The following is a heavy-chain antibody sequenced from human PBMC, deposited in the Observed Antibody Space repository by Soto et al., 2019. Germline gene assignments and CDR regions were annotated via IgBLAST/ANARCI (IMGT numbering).Heavy chain of an antibody. CDR1: GGSFSGYY. CDR2: INHSGST. CDR3: ARADIVVVPAAIQGNWFDP. D-gene: IGHD2-2*01. Sequence: PSETLSLTCAVYGGSFSGYYWSWIRQPPGKGLEWIGEINHSGSTNYNPSLKSRVTISVDTSKNQFSLKLSSVTAADTAVYYCARADIVVVPAAIQGNWFDPWGQGTLVTVSS. J-gene: IGHJ5*02. V-gene: IGHV4-34*01.